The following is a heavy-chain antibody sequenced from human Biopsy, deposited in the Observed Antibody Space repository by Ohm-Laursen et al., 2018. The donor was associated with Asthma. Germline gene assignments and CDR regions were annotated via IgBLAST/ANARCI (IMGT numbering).Heavy chain of an antibody. J-gene: IGHJ4*02. CDR1: GFTFSSYS. Sequence: GSLRPSCAASGFTFSSYSMHWVRQAPGRGPEYVSFIATDGSNKFYADSVKGRFTVSRDNSKHTLYLHMTGLRADDTGVYYCVKDHSAGYYYFDDWGQGAQVTVSS. CDR3: VKDHSAGYYYFDD. D-gene: IGHD2-21*01. CDR2: IATDGSNK. V-gene: IGHV3-64D*08.